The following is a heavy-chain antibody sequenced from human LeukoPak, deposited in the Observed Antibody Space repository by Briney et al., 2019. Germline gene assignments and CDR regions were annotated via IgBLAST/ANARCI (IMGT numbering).Heavy chain of an antibody. D-gene: IGHD4-17*01. CDR2: ISSTGSTI. CDR3: ARDSYGDYYFDY. J-gene: IGHJ4*02. V-gene: IGHV3-48*01. CDR1: GFTFRSYS. Sequence: QSGGSLRLSCAASGFTFRSYSMNWVRQAPGKGLEWISYISSTGSTIYYADSVKGRFTISRDNAKNTLFLQMNSLRADDTAVYYCARDSYGDYYFDYWGQGTLVTVSS.